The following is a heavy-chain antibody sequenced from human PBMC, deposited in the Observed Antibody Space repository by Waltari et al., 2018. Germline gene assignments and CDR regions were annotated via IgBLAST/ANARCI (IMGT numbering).Heavy chain of an antibody. CDR2: INHSGST. J-gene: IGHJ3*02. D-gene: IGHD3-9*01. V-gene: IGHV4-34*01. CDR1: GGSFCGYY. CDR3: ARGVDILTAEDAFDI. Sequence: QVQLQQWGAGLLKPSETLSLTCAAYGGSFCGYYCTWIPQPPGKGLEWIGEINHSGSTNYNPSLKSRVTISVDTSKNQFSLKLSSVTAADTAVYYCARGVDILTAEDAFDIWGQGTMVTVSS.